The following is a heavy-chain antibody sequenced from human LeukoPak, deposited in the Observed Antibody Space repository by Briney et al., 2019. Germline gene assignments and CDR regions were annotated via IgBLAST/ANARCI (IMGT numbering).Heavy chain of an antibody. CDR1: GFTFSSYG. D-gene: IGHD3-22*01. Sequence: GGSLRLSCAASGFTFSSYGMHWVRQAPGKGLEWMAFIRYDGSNKYYADSVKGRFTISRDNAKNSLYLQMNSLRAEDTAVYYCARGPTMKMDVWGKGTTVTVSS. CDR2: IRYDGSNK. J-gene: IGHJ6*04. V-gene: IGHV3-30*02. CDR3: ARGPTMKMDV.